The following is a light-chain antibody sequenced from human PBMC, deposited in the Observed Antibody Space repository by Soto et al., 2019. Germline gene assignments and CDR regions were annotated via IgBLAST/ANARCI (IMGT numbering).Light chain of an antibody. Sequence: QSVLTQPASVSGSPGQSITISCTGTSSDVGSYDFVSWYQHHPGKAPKLIIYEVTNRHSGVSHRFSGPKSGITASLTISGLQAEDETDYYCSSYAGSYSLVFGTGPKVTVL. CDR2: EVT. J-gene: IGLJ1*01. V-gene: IGLV2-14*01. CDR1: SSDVGSYDF. CDR3: SSYAGSYSLV.